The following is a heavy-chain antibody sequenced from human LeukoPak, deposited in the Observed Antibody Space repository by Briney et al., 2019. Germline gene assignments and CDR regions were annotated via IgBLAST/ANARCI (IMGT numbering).Heavy chain of an antibody. CDR1: GFTFSSYA. CDR2: ISYDGSNK. Sequence: GGSLRLSCAASGFTFSSYAMHWVRQAPGKGLEWVAVISYDGSNKYYADSVKGRFTISRDNSKNTLYLQMNSLRAEDTAVYYCARDGSGSYMDYWGQGTLVTVSS. V-gene: IGHV3-30-3*01. J-gene: IGHJ4*02. D-gene: IGHD1-26*01. CDR3: ARDGSGSYMDY.